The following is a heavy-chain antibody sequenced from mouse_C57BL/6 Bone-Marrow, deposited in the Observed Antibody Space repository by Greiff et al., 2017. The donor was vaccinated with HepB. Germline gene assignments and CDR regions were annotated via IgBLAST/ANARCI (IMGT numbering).Heavy chain of an antibody. V-gene: IGHV1-55*01. CDR1: GYTFTSYW. CDR2: IYPGSGST. J-gene: IGHJ4*01. Sequence: QVQLQQPGAELVKPGASVKMSCKASGYTFTSYWITWVKQRPRQGLEWIGDIYPGSGSTNYNEKFKSKATLTVDTSSSTAYMQLSSLTSEDSAVYYCARGQLRPLYAMDYWGQGTSVTVSS. D-gene: IGHD3-2*02. CDR3: ARGQLRPLYAMDY.